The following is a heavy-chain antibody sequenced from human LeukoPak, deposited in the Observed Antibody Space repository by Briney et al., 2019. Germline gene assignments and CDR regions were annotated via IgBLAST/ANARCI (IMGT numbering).Heavy chain of an antibody. CDR3: AGENWYYDY. J-gene: IGHJ4*02. D-gene: IGHD1-7*01. Sequence: GASVKVSCNTSGYSFTNYHMHWVRLAPGQGLEWMGHIYPNTGGTSYAQRFQGRVTMTSDTSVSTVYMELSSLISDDTAAYYCAGENWYYDYWGQGTLVTVS. V-gene: IGHV1-2*06. CDR1: GYSFTNYH. CDR2: IYPNTGGT.